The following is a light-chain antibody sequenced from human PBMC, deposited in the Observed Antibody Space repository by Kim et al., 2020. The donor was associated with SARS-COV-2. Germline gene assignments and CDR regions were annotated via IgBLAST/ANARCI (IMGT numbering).Light chain of an antibody. CDR2: RNN. CDR1: SNNVGNLG. V-gene: IGLV10-54*01. Sequence: QAGLTQPPSVSKGLRQTATLTCTGNSNNVGNLGAAWLQQHQGHPPKLLSYRNNNRPSGISERFSASTSGNTASLTITGLQPEDEADYYCSTWDSSLSALVFGGGTQLTVL. J-gene: IGLJ2*01. CDR3: STWDSSLSALV.